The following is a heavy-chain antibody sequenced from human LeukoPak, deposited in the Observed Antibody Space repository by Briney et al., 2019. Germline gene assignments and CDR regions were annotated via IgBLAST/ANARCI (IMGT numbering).Heavy chain of an antibody. Sequence: GGSLRLSCAASLSTLSTYWMTWFRQTPGGGLEWVASLKQEGSDKYYVDSVKGRFTISRGNAGNSLYLQMNSLRAEDTAVYYCARETRGTVGSYWGQGTLVTVSS. CDR3: ARETRGTVGSY. V-gene: IGHV3-7*05. J-gene: IGHJ4*02. D-gene: IGHD1-26*01. CDR1: LSTLSTYW. CDR2: LKQEGSDK.